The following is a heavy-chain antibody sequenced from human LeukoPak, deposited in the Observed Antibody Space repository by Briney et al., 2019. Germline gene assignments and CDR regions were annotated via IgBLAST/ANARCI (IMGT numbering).Heavy chain of an antibody. V-gene: IGHV3-48*03. J-gene: IGHJ6*02. CDR3: ATTTPAQYFDWFPPSGPIYGMDV. D-gene: IGHD3-9*01. CDR1: GFTFSSYE. Sequence: GGSLRLSCAASGFTFSSYEMNWVRQAPGKGLEWVSYISRSGSTIYYADSVKGRFIISRDNAKNSLYLQMNSLRAEDTAVYYCATTTPAQYFDWFPPSGPIYGMDVWGQGTTVTVSS. CDR2: ISRSGSTI.